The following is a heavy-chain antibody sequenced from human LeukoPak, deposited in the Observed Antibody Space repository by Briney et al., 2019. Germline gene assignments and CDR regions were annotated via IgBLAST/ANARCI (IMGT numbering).Heavy chain of an antibody. J-gene: IGHJ4*02. D-gene: IGHD3-3*01. CDR2: ISSSSSTI. CDR1: GFTFSSYS. CDR3: ARDQNYDFWSGYSD. V-gene: IGHV3-48*04. Sequence: PGGSLRLSCAASGFTFSSYSMNWVRQAPGKGLEWVSYISSSSSTIYYADSVKGRFTISRDNAKNSLYLQMNSLRAEDTAVYYCARDQNYDFWSGYSDWGQGTLVTVSS.